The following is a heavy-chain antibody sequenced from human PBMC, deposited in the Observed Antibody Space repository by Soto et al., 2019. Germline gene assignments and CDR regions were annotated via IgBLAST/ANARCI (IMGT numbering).Heavy chain of an antibody. D-gene: IGHD7-27*01. CDR1: GDSINSNYC. V-gene: IGHV4-4*02. CDR2: IYYSGGT. J-gene: IGHJ4*02. Sequence: QVQLQESGPGLVRPSGTLSLTCAVSGDSINSNYCWTWVRQPPGKGLEWIAEIYYSGGTSYNPSLKSRVTISMDKSKNRFSLTLTSVTAADTAMYYCARDPRWGLGYWGQGTLVTVSS. CDR3: ARDPRWGLGY.